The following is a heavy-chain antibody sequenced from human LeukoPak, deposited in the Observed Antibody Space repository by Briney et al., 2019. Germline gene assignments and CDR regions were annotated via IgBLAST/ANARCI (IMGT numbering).Heavy chain of an antibody. CDR3: ARGGSGSYFPTVDPVDY. CDR2: ISAYNGNT. Sequence: ASVKVSCKASGYTFTNYGISWVRQAPGQGLEWMGWISAYNGNTNYAQKLQGRVTMTTDTSTSTAYMELRSLRSDDTAVYYCARGGSGSYFPTVDPVDYWGQGTLVTVSS. CDR1: GYTFTNYG. J-gene: IGHJ4*02. D-gene: IGHD1-26*01. V-gene: IGHV1-18*01.